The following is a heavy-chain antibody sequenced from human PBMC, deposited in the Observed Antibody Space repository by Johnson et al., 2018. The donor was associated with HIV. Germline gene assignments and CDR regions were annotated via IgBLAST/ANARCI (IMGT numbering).Heavy chain of an antibody. Sequence: VHLVESGGGLVKPGGSLRLSCEASGFTFSNAWMNWVRQAPGKGLEWVGRIQSKTDGGTTDYAAPVKGRFTISRDDSKNTLSLQMNSLKTEDTAVYYCTTRRVVGATPTPDDAFDIWGQGTMVTVSS. D-gene: IGHD1-26*01. J-gene: IGHJ3*02. V-gene: IGHV3-15*01. CDR3: TTRRVVGATPTPDDAFDI. CDR2: IQSKTDGGTT. CDR1: GFTFSNAW.